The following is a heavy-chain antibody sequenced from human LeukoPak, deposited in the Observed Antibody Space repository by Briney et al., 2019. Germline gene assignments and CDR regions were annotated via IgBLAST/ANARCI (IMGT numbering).Heavy chain of an antibody. CDR2: IKQDGSEK. Sequence: GGSLRLSCAASGFTFSSYWMSWVRQAPGKGLEWVANIKQDGSEKYYVDSVKGRFTISRDNAKNSLYLQMNSLRAEDTAVYYCARVGLRAIVVVPAASPFDYWGQGTLVTVSS. V-gene: IGHV3-7*01. D-gene: IGHD2-2*01. CDR3: ARVGLRAIVVVPAASPFDY. CDR1: GFTFSSYW. J-gene: IGHJ4*02.